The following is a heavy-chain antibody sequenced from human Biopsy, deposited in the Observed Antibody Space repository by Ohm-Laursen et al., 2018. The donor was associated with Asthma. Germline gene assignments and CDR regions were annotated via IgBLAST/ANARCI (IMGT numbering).Heavy chain of an antibody. CDR1: GGSISSFY. Sequence: SDTLSLTCSVYGGSISSFYWSWIRQSPEKGLEWMGYVYWTGSTNYNPSLKGRVTISVDTSKNQFFLRLSSVTAADTAVYYCARGVVYGGDSYAEYFQHWGQGTLVTVSS. V-gene: IGHV4-59*07. D-gene: IGHD4-23*01. CDR3: ARGVVYGGDSYAEYFQH. CDR2: VYWTGST. J-gene: IGHJ1*01.